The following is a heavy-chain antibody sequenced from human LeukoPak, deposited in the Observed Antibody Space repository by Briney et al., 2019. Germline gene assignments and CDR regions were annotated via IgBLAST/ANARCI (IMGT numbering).Heavy chain of an antibody. CDR2: IHDDGRVT. CDR1: GFSFTAYA. J-gene: IGHJ4*02. CDR3: ARDWGYHYDSSDYGGYYFDS. V-gene: IGHV3-7*01. D-gene: IGHD3-22*01. Sequence: GGSLRLSCAASGFSFTAYAMSWFRQTPGKGLEWVASIHDDGRVTNYVDSVKGRFTISRDNARNSVYLQMNSLGAEDTALYYCARDWGYHYDSSDYGGYYFDSWGQGTLVTVSS.